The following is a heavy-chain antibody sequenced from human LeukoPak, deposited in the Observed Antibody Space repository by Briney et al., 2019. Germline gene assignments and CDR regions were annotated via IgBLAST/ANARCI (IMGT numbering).Heavy chain of an antibody. CDR2: ISSSSSTI. CDR3: ARDLEDIVVVPAAAGAFDI. V-gene: IGHV3-48*01. D-gene: IGHD2-2*01. CDR1: GFTFSSYG. Sequence: GGSLRLSCAASGFTFSSYGMHWVRQAPGKGLEWVSYISSSSSTIYYADSVKGRFTISRDNAKNSLYLQMNSLRAEDTAVYYCARDLEDIVVVPAAAGAFDIWGQGTMVTVSS. J-gene: IGHJ3*02.